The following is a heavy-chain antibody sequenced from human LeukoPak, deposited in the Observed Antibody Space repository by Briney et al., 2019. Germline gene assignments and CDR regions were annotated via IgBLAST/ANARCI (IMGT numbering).Heavy chain of an antibody. V-gene: IGHV4-39*01. D-gene: IGHD3-9*01. CDR1: GGSISSSSYY. CDR3: ATEPVLRYFDWSPGASGMDV. Sequence: SETLSLTCTVSGGSISSSSYYWGRIRQPPGKGLEWIGSIYYSGSTYYNPSLKSRVTISVDTSKNQLSLKLSSVTAADTAVYYCATEPVLRYFDWSPGASGMDVWGQGTTVTVSS. J-gene: IGHJ6*02. CDR2: IYYSGST.